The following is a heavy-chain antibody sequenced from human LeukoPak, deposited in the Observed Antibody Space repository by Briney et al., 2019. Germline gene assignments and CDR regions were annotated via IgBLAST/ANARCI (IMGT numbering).Heavy chain of an antibody. V-gene: IGHV3-48*03. D-gene: IGHD2-2*03. CDR1: GFTFSSYE. Sequence: GGSLRLSCAASGFTFSSYEMNWVRQAPGKGLEWVSYITSGGSTIYYADFVKGRFTISRDNARNSLYLQMNSLRAEDTAVYYCARGVGYRCYVDYWGQGTLVTVSS. CDR3: ARGVGYRCYVDY. CDR2: ITSGGSTI. J-gene: IGHJ4*02.